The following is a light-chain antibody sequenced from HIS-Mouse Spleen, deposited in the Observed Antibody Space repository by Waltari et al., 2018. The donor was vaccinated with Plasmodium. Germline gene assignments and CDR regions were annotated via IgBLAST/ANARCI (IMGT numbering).Light chain of an antibody. Sequence: SYELTQPPSVSVSPGQTASITCSGDKLGDKYACWYQQKPGQSPGLVIYQVRKRPPGIPERFSGSNSGNTATLTISGTQAMDEADYYCQAWDSSTVVFGGGTKLTVL. CDR3: QAWDSSTVV. CDR1: KLGDKY. CDR2: QVR. J-gene: IGLJ2*01. V-gene: IGLV3-1*01.